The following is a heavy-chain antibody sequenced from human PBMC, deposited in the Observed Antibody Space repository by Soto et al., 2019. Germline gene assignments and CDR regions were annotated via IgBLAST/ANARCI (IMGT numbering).Heavy chain of an antibody. Sequence: ASVKVSCMASGYTFTSYYMHWVRQAPGQGLEWMGIINPSGGSTSYAQKFQGRVTMTRDTSTSTVYMELSSLRSEDTAVYYCARMRSDDSSGYYVPDAFDIWGQGTMVTVSS. V-gene: IGHV1-46*01. CDR1: GYTFTSYY. CDR3: ARMRSDDSSGYYVPDAFDI. D-gene: IGHD3-22*01. CDR2: INPSGGST. J-gene: IGHJ3*02.